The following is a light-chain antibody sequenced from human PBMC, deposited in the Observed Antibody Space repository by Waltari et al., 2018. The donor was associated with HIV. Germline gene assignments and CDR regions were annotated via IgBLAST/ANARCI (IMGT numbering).Light chain of an antibody. CDR1: QSLLHSDGKTS. CDR2: EVS. CDR3: MQTVQLSWT. Sequence: EIVMTQTPLSLSVTPGQQASISCKSSQSLLHSDGKTSLYWYLQRPGQPPQPLMYEVSTRFAGVPDRFSGSGSGTDFTLRISRVEAEDVGVYYCMQTVQLSWTFGQGTKVQIK. V-gene: IGKV2D-29*01. J-gene: IGKJ1*01.